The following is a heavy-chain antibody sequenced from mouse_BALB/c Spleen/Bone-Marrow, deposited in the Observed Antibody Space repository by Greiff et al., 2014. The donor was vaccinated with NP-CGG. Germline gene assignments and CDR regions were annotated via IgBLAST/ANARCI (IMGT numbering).Heavy chain of an antibody. CDR1: GFNIKDNY. D-gene: IGHD2-3*01. CDR3: ARSGDGPFAY. V-gene: IGHV14-3*02. J-gene: IGHJ3*01. Sequence: VQLQQSGAELVKPGASVKLSCTASGFNIKDNYIHWVKQRPEQGLEWIGRIDPANGITKYGPKFQGKTTITTDTSSNTAYLQLSSLTSEDTAVYYCARSGDGPFAYWGQGTQVTVSA. CDR2: IDPANGIT.